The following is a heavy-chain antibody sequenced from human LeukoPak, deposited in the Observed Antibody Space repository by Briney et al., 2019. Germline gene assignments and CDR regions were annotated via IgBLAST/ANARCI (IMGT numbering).Heavy chain of an antibody. CDR3: ARGGRSLVAAQFDL. CDR2: IYYSGST. Sequence: SETLSLTCIVSGGSISSSSYYWGWIRQPPGKGLEWIGGIYYSGSTYYNPSLKSRVTVSVDTSKNQFSLKLSSVTAADTAVYYCARGGRSLVAAQFDLWGRGTLVTVSS. D-gene: IGHD2-15*01. V-gene: IGHV4-39*01. CDR1: GGSISSSSYY. J-gene: IGHJ2*01.